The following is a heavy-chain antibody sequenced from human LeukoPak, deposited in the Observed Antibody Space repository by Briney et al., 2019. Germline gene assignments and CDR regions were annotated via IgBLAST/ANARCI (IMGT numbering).Heavy chain of an antibody. CDR3: ASRIAAAGMDDAFDI. D-gene: IGHD6-13*01. CDR1: GGSISSGGYY. J-gene: IGHJ3*02. CDR2: IYYSGST. Sequence: SQTLSLTCTVSGGSISSGGYYWRWIRQHPGKGLEWIGYIYYSGSTYYNPSLKSRVTISVDTSKNQFSLKLSSVTAADTAVYYCASRIAAAGMDDAFDIWGQGTMVTVSS. V-gene: IGHV4-31*03.